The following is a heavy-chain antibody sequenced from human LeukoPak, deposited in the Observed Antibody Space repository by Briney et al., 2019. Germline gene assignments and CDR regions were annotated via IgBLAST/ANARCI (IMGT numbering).Heavy chain of an antibody. CDR2: IYYSGST. CDR3: ARAIAAAGHLYYYYYYYMDV. D-gene: IGHD6-13*01. Sequence: SETLSLTCTVSGGSISSYYWCWIRQAPGKGLEWIGYIYYSGSTNYNPSLKSRVTISVDTSKNQFSLKLSSVTAADTAVYYCARAIAAAGHLYYYYYYYMDVWGKGTTVTVSS. J-gene: IGHJ6*03. CDR1: GGSISSYY. V-gene: IGHV4-59*01.